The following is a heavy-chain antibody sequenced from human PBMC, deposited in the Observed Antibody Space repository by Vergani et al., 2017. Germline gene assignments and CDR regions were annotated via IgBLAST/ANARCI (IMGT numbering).Heavy chain of an antibody. J-gene: IGHJ4*02. D-gene: IGHD3-10*01. V-gene: IGHV1-24*01. Sequence: QVQLVQSGAEVKKPGASVQVSCKVSGYTLPELSMHWVRQAPGKGLAWMGGFDPEDGETIYAQKFQGRVTMTEDTSTDTADMELRSLRSEDTAVYYCATGRLWFGELLGWGQGTLVTVSS. CDR3: ATGRLWFGELLG. CDR1: GYTLPELS. CDR2: FDPEDGET.